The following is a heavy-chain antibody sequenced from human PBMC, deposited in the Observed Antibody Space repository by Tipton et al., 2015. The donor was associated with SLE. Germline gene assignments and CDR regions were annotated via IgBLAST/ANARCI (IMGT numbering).Heavy chain of an antibody. Sequence: SLRLSCAASGSSFSTFNMNWVRQASGKGLEWVGRIRGKVNSYATSYTASVKGRFTISRDDSKNTAYLQMNSLKTEDTAVYYCTRTVTMNFYGMDVWGQGTTVTVSS. V-gene: IGHV3-73*01. D-gene: IGHD4-11*01. CDR2: IRGKVNSYAT. J-gene: IGHJ6*02. CDR3: TRTVTMNFYGMDV. CDR1: GSSFSTFN.